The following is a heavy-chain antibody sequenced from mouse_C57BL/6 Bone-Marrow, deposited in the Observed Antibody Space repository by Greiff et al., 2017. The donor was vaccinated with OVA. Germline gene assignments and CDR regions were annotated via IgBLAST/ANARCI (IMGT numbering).Heavy chain of an antibody. J-gene: IGHJ1*03. CDR1: GYTFTSYW. D-gene: IGHD1-1*01. V-gene: IGHV1-62-3*01. CDR3: ARRYYGSSYWYFDF. CDR2: IDPNSGGT. Sequence: QVQLQQPGAELVKPGASVKLSCKASGYTFTSYWMHWVKQRPGRGLEWIGRIDPNSGGTKYNEKFKSKATLTVDKSSSTAYMQLSSLTSEDSAVYYYARRYYGSSYWYFDFWGTGTAVTVSS.